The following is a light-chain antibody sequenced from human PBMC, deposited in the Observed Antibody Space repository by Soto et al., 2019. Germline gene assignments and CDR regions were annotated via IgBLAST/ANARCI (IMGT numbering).Light chain of an antibody. CDR1: QNLRSS. CDR2: GAS. J-gene: IGKJ4*01. V-gene: IGKV3-15*01. Sequence: DIVLTQSPGTLSLSPGERATLSCRASQNLRSSLAWYQQKPGQAPRLLIYGASTRATGIPARFSGSGSGTEFTLTISSLQSEDFAVYYCQQYIRWPLTFGGGTKVDI. CDR3: QQYIRWPLT.